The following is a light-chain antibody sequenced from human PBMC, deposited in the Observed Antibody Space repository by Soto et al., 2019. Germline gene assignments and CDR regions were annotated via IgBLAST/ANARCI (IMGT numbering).Light chain of an antibody. J-gene: IGKJ3*01. V-gene: IGKV1-12*01. CDR1: QGIGSW. CDR3: QQANSFPLT. CDR2: AAA. Sequence: DIQMTQSPSSVSASVGDRVTITCRASQGIGSWLGWYQQKPGKAPKLLIYAAASLQSGVPSRFSATFSGTEFTLTISSLQPEDLATYFCQQANSFPLTFGPGTKADLK.